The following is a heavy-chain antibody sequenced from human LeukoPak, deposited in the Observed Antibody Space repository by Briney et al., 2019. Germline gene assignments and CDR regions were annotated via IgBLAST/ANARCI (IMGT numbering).Heavy chain of an antibody. J-gene: IGHJ4*02. Sequence: SVKVSCKTSGGTFSSYVISWVRQAPGQGLEWMGGIIPILGTANYAQKFQGKVTITADESTSTAYMELSSLRSEDTAVYYCARSGGSCSSCVYYWGQGTLVTVSS. CDR2: IIPILGTA. D-gene: IGHD2-15*01. V-gene: IGHV1-69*13. CDR1: GGTFSSYV. CDR3: ARSGGSCSSCVYY.